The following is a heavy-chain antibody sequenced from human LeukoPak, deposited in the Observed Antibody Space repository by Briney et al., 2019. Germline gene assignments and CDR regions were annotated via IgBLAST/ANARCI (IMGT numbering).Heavy chain of an antibody. J-gene: IGHJ2*01. CDR2: ISYDGSNK. CDR1: GFTFSSYG. CDR3: ARDTYRFFDL. Sequence: EPGGSLRLSCAASGFTFSSYGMHWVRQAPGKGLEWVAVISYDGSNKYYADSVKGRFTISRDNSKNTLYLQMNSLRAEDTAVYYCARDTYRFFDLWGRGTLVTVSS. V-gene: IGHV3-30*03.